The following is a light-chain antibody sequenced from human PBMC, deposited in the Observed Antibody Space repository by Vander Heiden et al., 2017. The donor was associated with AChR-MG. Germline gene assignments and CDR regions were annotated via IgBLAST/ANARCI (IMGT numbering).Light chain of an antibody. V-gene: IGKV3-20*01. Sequence: EIVLTQSPGTLALSPGERATLSCRARQIFVDENLAWYPQRPGQAPRLLIYDASNRATDSPDRFSGSGSGTDFTRTISRLEPEAFARYYCQQYGKSPWTCGQGTRVEIK. J-gene: IGKJ1*01. CDR1: QIFVDEN. CDR2: DAS. CDR3: QQYGKSPWT.